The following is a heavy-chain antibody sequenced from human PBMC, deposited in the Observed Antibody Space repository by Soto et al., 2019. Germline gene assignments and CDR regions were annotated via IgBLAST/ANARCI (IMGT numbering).Heavy chain of an antibody. CDR2: IKSKSAGEIT. J-gene: IGHJ4*02. CDR1: GFTFSNVW. V-gene: IGHV3-15*01. Sequence: XVSLRLSCAASGFTFSNVWMIWVRQAPGKGLEWIGRIKSKSAGEITDYAAVVKGRFTISRDDSKDTVFLQMNSLTPEDTAMYYCATGAPFSGSAFDYWGQGTLVTVSS. D-gene: IGHD1-26*01. CDR3: ATGAPFSGSAFDY.